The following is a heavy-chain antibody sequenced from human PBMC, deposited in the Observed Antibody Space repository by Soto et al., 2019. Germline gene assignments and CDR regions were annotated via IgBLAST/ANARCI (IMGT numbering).Heavy chain of an antibody. CDR3: ARERTDGSRLDP. CDR1: GGSISSGDYY. V-gene: IGHV4-30-4*01. Sequence: QVQLQESGPGLVKPSQTLSLTCTVSGGSISSGDYYWSWIRQPPGKGMEWIGYIYYSGSTYYNPSLKSRVTISVDTSKAQFSLKLSSVTAAATAVYYCARERTDGSRLDPWGQGTLVTVSS. D-gene: IGHD6-13*01. J-gene: IGHJ5*02. CDR2: IYYSGST.